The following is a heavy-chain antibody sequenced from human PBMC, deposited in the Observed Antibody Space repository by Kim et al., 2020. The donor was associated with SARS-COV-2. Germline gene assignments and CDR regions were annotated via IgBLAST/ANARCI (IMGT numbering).Heavy chain of an antibody. CDR2: INHSGST. V-gene: IGHV4-34*01. Sequence: SETLSLTCAVSGGSFSGYSWSWIRQPPGKGLQWIGEINHSGSTNYNASLKSRVTISLDRSKNQFFLKLISVTAADTVFYYCARGRQGVVPSPILGIGPHYDYFIMVVWGRGTTVTVSS. J-gene: IGHJ6*03. CDR1: GGSFSGYS. D-gene: IGHD2-15*01. CDR3: ARGRQGVVPSPILGIGPHYDYFIMVV.